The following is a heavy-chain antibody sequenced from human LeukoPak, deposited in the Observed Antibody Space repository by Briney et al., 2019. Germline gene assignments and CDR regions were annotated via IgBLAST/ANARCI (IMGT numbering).Heavy chain of an antibody. Sequence: ASVKVSCKASGYTFTSYDINWVRQAPGQGLEWMGWMNPNSGNTGYAQKFQGRVTMTRNTSISTAYMELSSLRSEDTAVYYCARGRHYDFWSGYYPPDAFDIWGQGTMVTVSS. V-gene: IGHV1-8*01. D-gene: IGHD3-3*01. J-gene: IGHJ3*02. CDR2: MNPNSGNT. CDR1: GYTFTSYD. CDR3: ARGRHYDFWSGYYPPDAFDI.